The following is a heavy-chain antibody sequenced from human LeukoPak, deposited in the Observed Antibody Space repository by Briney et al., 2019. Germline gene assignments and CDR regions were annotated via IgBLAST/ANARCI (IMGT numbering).Heavy chain of an antibody. J-gene: IGHJ4*02. V-gene: IGHV3-33*06. CDR3: VKDQAEDEYTFDL. CDR2: VWTDASNK. CDR1: GFSYSSHG. Sequence: GGSLRLSCAASGFSYSSHGMHWVRQAPGKGLEWVAVVWTDASNKYYAKSVRGRFTISRDNSKNTLYLQMNSLRAEDTAVYHCVKDQAEDEYTFDLWGQGTLVTVSS. D-gene: IGHD1-1*01.